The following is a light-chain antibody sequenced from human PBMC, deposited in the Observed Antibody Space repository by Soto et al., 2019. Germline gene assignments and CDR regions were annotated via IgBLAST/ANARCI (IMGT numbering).Light chain of an antibody. CDR1: SSDVGSYNL. J-gene: IGLJ2*01. V-gene: IGLV2-23*01. CDR3: CSYAGSSTLV. Sequence: QSMLTQPASVSGSPGQSITISCTGTSSDVGSYNLVSWYQQHPGKAPKLLIYEGSKRPSGVSNRFSGSKSGNTASLTLSGLQAEDEADYYCCSYAGSSTLVFGGGTQLTVL. CDR2: EGS.